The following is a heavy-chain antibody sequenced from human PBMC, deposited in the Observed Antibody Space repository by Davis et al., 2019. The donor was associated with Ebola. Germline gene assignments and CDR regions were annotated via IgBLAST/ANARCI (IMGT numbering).Heavy chain of an antibody. Sequence: LGGSLRLSCAASGFTFSSYAMHWVRQAPGKGLEWVAVISYDGSNKYYADSVKGRFTISRDNSKNTLYLQMNSLRAEDTAVYYCASAHRVGDYWGQGTLVTVSS. V-gene: IGHV3-30-3*01. CDR3: ASAHRVGDY. J-gene: IGHJ4*02. CDR2: ISYDGSNK. CDR1: GFTFSSYA. D-gene: IGHD1-26*01.